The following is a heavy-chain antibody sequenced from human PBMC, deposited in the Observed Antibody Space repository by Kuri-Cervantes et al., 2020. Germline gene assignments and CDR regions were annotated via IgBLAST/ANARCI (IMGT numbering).Heavy chain of an antibody. V-gene: IGHV3-30-3*01. CDR1: GFTFSSYA. CDR3: ARDHSSSWYYFDY. Sequence: GGSLRLSCAASGFTFSSYAMHWVRQAPGKGLEWVAVISYDGSNKYYADSVKGRFTISRDNSKNTLYLQMNSLRAEDTAVYYCARDHSSSWYYFDYWGQGNLVTVSS. D-gene: IGHD6-13*01. J-gene: IGHJ4*02. CDR2: ISYDGSNK.